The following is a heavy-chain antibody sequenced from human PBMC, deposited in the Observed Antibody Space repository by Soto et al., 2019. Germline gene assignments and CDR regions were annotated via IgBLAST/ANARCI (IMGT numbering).Heavy chain of an antibody. CDR2: ISINSSYI. CDR1: LGPCSGYS. CDR3: ARHRYDSIGLIDD. D-gene: IGHD3-22*01. Sequence: GGSISLWCRPTLGPCSGYSRNSFRPSPGPGLESVSSISINSSYIYYADSVTCRFTISRDNAKNSLYLQMNSLRAEDTAVYYCARHRYDSIGLIDDGGLGTLVTVSS. J-gene: IGHJ4*02. V-gene: IGHV3-21*01.